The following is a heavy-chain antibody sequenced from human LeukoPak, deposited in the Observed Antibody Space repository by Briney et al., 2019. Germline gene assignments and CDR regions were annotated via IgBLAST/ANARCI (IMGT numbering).Heavy chain of an antibody. Sequence: KPSETLSLTCTVSGGSISSYYWSWIRQSPGKGLECIGYIHYTGSTNYNPSLKSRVTISVDTSKNHFSLKLSSVTAADTAVYYCARGLSIELYYYYYYMDVWGKGTTVAVSS. CDR1: GGSISSYY. V-gene: IGHV4-59*12. CDR3: ARGLSIELYYYYYYMDV. CDR2: IHYTGST. D-gene: IGHD2/OR15-2a*01. J-gene: IGHJ6*03.